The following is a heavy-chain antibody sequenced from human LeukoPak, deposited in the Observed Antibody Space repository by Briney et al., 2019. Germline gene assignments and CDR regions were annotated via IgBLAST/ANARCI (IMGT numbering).Heavy chain of an antibody. Sequence: PGGSLRLSCGVSGFSFSIYTLHWVRQAPGKGLEWVAVISKDGSSSYYSDSVKGRFTISRDNSKNTLYLQMNSLRVDDMGVYYCARAPPTIGIDYWGQGTLVTVSS. J-gene: IGHJ4*02. CDR3: ARAPPTIGIDY. CDR2: ISKDGSSS. D-gene: IGHD3-16*01. V-gene: IGHV3-30*04. CDR1: GFSFSIYT.